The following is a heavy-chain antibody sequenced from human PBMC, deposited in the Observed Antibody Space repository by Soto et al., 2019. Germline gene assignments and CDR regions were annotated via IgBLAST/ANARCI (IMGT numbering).Heavy chain of an antibody. V-gene: IGHV4-30-4*01. CDR1: GGPISSRDYY. CDR2: IYYSGST. Sequence: SETLSLTCTVSGGPISSRDYYWNWIRQPAGKGLEWIGFIYYSGSTYYNPSLNSRVTISLDTYKSQFSLKVGSVTAADTAVYYCARYSNTALSGLDVWGQGTTVTVSS. D-gene: IGHD6-13*01. CDR3: ARYSNTALSGLDV. J-gene: IGHJ6*02.